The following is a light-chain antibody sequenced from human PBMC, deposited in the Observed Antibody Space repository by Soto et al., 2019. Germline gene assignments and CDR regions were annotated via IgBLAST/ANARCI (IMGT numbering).Light chain of an antibody. Sequence: EIVLTQSPGTLSLSPGERVTLSCRASRSLSSSYVVWYQQKPGQAPRLLIYAASRRATGIPDGFSGSGSATEYTLTISRLEPEDFAVYYCQQQGTFGQGTKLEIK. CDR3: QQQGT. J-gene: IGKJ2*01. CDR2: AAS. V-gene: IGKV3-20*01. CDR1: RSLSSSY.